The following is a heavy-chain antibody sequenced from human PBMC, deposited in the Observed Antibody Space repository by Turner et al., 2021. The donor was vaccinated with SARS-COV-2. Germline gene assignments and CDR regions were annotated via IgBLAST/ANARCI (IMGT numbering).Heavy chain of an antibody. CDR3: ARVPRYNWNYSFDY. D-gene: IGHD1-7*01. J-gene: IGHJ4*02. CDR1: GCSISGGDYY. V-gene: IGHV4-30-4*01. Sequence: QVQLQESGPELVKRSQTVSLTCTVSGCSISGGDYYWSWIRQPPGKRLEWIGYIYYSGSTYYHPSLKSRVTISVDTSKNHFSLKLSSVTAADTAEYYCARVPRYNWNYSFDYWGQGTLVTVSS. CDR2: IYYSGST.